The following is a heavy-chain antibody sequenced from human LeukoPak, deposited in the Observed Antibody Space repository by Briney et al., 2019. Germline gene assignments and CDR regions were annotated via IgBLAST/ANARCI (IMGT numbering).Heavy chain of an antibody. CDR2: ISAYNGNT. Sequence: GASVKVSCKASGYTFTSYGISWVRQAPGQGLEWMGWISAYNGNTNYAQKFQGRVTITADESTSTAYMELSSLRSEDTAVYYCARAVDTAMVTTEDYFDYWGQGTLVTVSS. CDR3: ARAVDTAMVTTEDYFDY. CDR1: GYTFTSYG. V-gene: IGHV1-18*01. D-gene: IGHD5-18*01. J-gene: IGHJ4*02.